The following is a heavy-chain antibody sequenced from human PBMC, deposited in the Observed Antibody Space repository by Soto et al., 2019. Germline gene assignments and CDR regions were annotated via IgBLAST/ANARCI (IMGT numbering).Heavy chain of an antibody. Sequence: QVQLEESGGGVVPPGRSLRLSCEAYGFTFNTYSMHWVRQPPGKGLEWVAAIWYDGTQKYYADSVKGRFIISRDNSKKTLYLEMNSLRSEDTAVYSCARPGATTVTGLWQFYSWGKGTLVTVSS. J-gene: IGHJ4*02. CDR3: ARPGATTVTGLWQFYS. CDR2: IWYDGTQK. V-gene: IGHV3-33*01. D-gene: IGHD4-17*01. CDR1: GFTFNTYS.